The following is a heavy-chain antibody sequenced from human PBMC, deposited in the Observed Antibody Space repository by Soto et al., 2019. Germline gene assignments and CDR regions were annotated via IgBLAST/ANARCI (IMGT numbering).Heavy chain of an antibody. Sequence: QLRLVQSGPEVKKPGTSVKVSCKAPGFRFTSSSVQWVRQARGQRLEWIGWITVGTGNTNYAQKFQERVTITRVMSTSTAYMELSNLRSEDTAVYYCAAGDSSGYYGGWGQGTQVTVSS. J-gene: IGHJ4*02. CDR1: GFRFTSSS. V-gene: IGHV1-58*01. CDR2: ITVGTGNT. CDR3: AAGDSSGYYGG. D-gene: IGHD3-22*01.